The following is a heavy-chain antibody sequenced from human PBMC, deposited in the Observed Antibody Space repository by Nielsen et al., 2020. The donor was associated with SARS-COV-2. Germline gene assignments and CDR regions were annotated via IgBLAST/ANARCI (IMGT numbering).Heavy chain of an antibody. CDR2: IWYDGSNK. CDR3: ARDDLSPVGYPFDY. J-gene: IGHJ4*02. Sequence: GESLKISCAASGFTFSSYGMHWVRQAPGKGLEWVAVIWYDGSNKYYADSVKGRFTISRDNSKNTLYLQMNSLRAEDTAVYYCARDDLSPVGYPFDYWGQGTLVTVSS. D-gene: IGHD5-18*01. CDR1: GFTFSSYG. V-gene: IGHV3-33*08.